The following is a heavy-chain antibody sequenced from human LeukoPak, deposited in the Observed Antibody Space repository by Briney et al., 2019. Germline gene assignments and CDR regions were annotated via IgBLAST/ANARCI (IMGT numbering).Heavy chain of an antibody. V-gene: IGHV4-34*01. J-gene: IGHJ4*02. D-gene: IGHD3-3*01. CDR1: GGSFSGYY. CDR2: INHSGST. Sequence: SETLSLTCAVYGGSFSGYYWSWIRQPPGKGLEWIGEINHSGSTNYNPSLKSRVTISVDTSKNQFSLKLSSVTAADTAVYYCARRVKDPWSGYYRASDYWGQGTLVTVSS. CDR3: ARRVKDPWSGYYRASDY.